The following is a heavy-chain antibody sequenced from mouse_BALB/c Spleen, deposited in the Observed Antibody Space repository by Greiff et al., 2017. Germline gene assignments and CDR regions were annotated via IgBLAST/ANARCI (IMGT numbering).Heavy chain of an antibody. V-gene: IGHV1-14*01. J-gene: IGHJ4*01. D-gene: IGHD4-1*01. CDR2: INPYNDGT. CDR1: GYTFTSYV. CDR3: AREGPLGRGAMDY. Sequence: EVQLQQSGPELVKPGASVKMSCKASGYTFTSYVMHWVKQKPGQGLEWIGYINPYNDGTKYNEKFKGKATLTSDKSSSTAYMELSSLTSEDSAVYDCAREGPLGRGAMDYWGQGTSVTGSS.